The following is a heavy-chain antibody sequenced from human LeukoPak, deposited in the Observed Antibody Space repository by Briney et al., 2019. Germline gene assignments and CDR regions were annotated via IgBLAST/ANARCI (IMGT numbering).Heavy chain of an antibody. CDR1: GFTFSTYG. CDR2: MSYDGGNQ. V-gene: IGHV3-30*18. CDR3: AKAGHYYYYYMDV. J-gene: IGHJ6*03. Sequence: GGSLRLSCAASGFTFSTYGMHWVRQAPGKGLEWVAVMSYDGGNQYYADSVKGRFTISRDSSKNTLFLQLNSLRAEDTAVYYCAKAGHYYYYYMDVWGKGTTVTVSS. D-gene: IGHD3-10*01.